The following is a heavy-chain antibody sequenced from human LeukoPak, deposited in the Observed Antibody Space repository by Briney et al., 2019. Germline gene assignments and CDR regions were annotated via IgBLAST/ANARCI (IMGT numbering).Heavy chain of an antibody. CDR2: IIPIFGTA. J-gene: IGHJ4*02. D-gene: IGHD4-23*01. CDR1: GGTFSSYA. CDR3: ACVTTVVTGFDY. Sequence: GASVTVSCKASGGTFSSYAISWVRQAPGQGLEWMGGIIPIFGTANYAQKFQGRVTITTDESTSTAYMELSSLRSEDTAVYYCACVTTVVTGFDYWGQGTLVTVSS. V-gene: IGHV1-69*05.